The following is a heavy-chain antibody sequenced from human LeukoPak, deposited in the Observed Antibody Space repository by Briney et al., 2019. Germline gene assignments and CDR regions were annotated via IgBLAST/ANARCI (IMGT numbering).Heavy chain of an antibody. V-gene: IGHV4-59*08. CDR1: GGSISSYY. CDR2: IYYSGST. CDR3: ARRRGGYFDY. D-gene: IGHD4-23*01. Sequence: KPSETLSLTCTVSGGSISSYYWSWIRQPPGKGLEWIGYIYYSGSTNYNPSLKSRVTISVDTSKNQFSLKLSSVTAADTAVYYCARRRGGYFDYWGQGTLVTVSS. J-gene: IGHJ4*02.